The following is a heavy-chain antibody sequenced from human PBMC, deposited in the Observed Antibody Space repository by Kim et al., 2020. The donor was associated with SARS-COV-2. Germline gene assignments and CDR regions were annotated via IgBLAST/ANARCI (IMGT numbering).Heavy chain of an antibody. J-gene: IGHJ4*02. CDR2: T. D-gene: IGHD6-13*01. V-gene: IGHV1-3*01. Sequence: TKYSEKFPGRLTITRDNSATTAYMEPSRLRSEDTAVYYCAGGIAVAATIDHWGQGTLVTVSS. CDR3: AGGIAVAATIDH.